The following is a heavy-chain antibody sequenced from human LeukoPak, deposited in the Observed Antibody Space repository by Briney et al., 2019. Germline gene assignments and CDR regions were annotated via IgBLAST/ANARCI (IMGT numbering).Heavy chain of an antibody. CDR2: VSGSGGST. D-gene: IGHD3-22*01. Sequence: GGSLRLSCAASGFTFSSYAMSWVRQAPGKGLEWVSAVSGSGGSTYYADSVKGRFTISRDNSKNTLYLQMNSLRAEDTAVYYCAKVPTYYYDSRDAFDIWGQGTMVTVSS. CDR3: AKVPTYYYDSRDAFDI. CDR1: GFTFSSYA. J-gene: IGHJ3*02. V-gene: IGHV3-23*01.